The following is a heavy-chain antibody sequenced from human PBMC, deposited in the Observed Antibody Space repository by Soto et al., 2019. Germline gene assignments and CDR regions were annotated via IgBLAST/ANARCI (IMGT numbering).Heavy chain of an antibody. D-gene: IGHD6-19*01. CDR3: AREDSYGWSGGSLDV. Sequence: PSETLSLTCAVVGDSLRGQSWNWIRQSPGKGLEWIGELDQGGGTNYNPSLKSRAIISDDTSKNQFSLTLTSVTAADTAVYYCAREDSYGWSGGSLDVWGQGTTVTVSS. CDR2: LDQGGGT. V-gene: IGHV4-34*01. J-gene: IGHJ6*02. CDR1: GDSLRGQS.